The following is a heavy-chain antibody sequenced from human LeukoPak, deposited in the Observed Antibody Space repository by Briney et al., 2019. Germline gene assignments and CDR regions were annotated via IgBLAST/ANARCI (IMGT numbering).Heavy chain of an antibody. CDR2: VHNSGST. V-gene: IGHV4-39*07. CDR1: GGSISSANYY. Sequence: PSETLSLTCTVSGGSISSANYYWGWIRQPPGKGLEWIGSVHNSGSTYYNPSLKSRVIVSLAMSQNQFSLRLTSVTAADTAVYYCARDTGQYAPGTPGFTRFDPWGQGTLVTVSS. CDR3: ARDTGQYAPGTPGFTRFDP. D-gene: IGHD3-10*01. J-gene: IGHJ5*02.